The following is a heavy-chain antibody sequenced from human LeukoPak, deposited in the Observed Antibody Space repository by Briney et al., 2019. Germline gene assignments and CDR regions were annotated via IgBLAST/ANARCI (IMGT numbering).Heavy chain of an antibody. D-gene: IGHD6-19*01. J-gene: IGHJ5*02. CDR2: IWYDGSNK. Sequence: GGSLRLSCAASGFTFSSYGMHWVRQAPGKGLEWVAVIWYDGSNKYYADSVKGRFTISRDHSQNTLSLQLNSLRAEDTAVYYCARDDRAVADACGQGPLVTASS. CDR1: GFTFSSYG. V-gene: IGHV3-33*01. CDR3: ARDDRAVADA.